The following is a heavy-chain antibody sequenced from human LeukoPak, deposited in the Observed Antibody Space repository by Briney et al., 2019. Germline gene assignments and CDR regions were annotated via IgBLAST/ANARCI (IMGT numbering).Heavy chain of an antibody. CDR2: IYTSGST. Sequence: PSETLSLTCTVSGGSISSYYWSWIRQPPGKGLEWIGRIYTSGSTNYNPSLKSRVTMSVDTSKNQFSLKLSSVTAADTAVYYCARDDGDVVVVPAAMPAFSWFDPWGQGTLVTVSS. CDR3: ARDDGDVVVVPAAMPAFSWFDP. V-gene: IGHV4-4*07. D-gene: IGHD2-2*01. CDR1: GGSISSYY. J-gene: IGHJ5*02.